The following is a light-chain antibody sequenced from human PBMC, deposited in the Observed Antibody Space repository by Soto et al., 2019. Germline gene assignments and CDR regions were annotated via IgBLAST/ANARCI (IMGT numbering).Light chain of an antibody. CDR1: RSDIGSNNY. J-gene: IGLJ3*02. V-gene: IGLV2-14*01. CDR3: SSYTTTTRL. CDR2: EVS. Sequence: QSALTQPASVSGSPGQSITISCTGTRSDIGSNNYVSWFQQRPGKAPPLIIYEVSNRPSGVSTHFSGSKSGNTASLTNSGLLPDDEAEYYCSSYTTTTRLFGGGTNLTVL.